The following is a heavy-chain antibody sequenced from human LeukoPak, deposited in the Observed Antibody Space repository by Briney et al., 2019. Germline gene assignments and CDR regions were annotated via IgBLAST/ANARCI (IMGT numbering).Heavy chain of an antibody. Sequence: ASVNVSCKASGYTFTGYYMHWVRQAPGQGLEWMGWINPNSGGTNYAQKFQGRVTMTRDTSISTAYMELSRLRSDDTAVYYCARGIGDIVVVPAAIGQVYFYYYMDVWGKGTTVTVSS. CDR3: ARGIGDIVVVPAAIGQVYFYYYMDV. V-gene: IGHV1-2*02. CDR2: INPNSGGT. CDR1: GYTFTGYY. D-gene: IGHD2-2*02. J-gene: IGHJ6*03.